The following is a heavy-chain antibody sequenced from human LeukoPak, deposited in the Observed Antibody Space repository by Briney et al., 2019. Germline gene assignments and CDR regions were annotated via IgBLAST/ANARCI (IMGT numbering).Heavy chain of an antibody. Sequence: PSETLSLTCAVSGGSISSSSYYWGWIRQPPGKGLEWIGSIYYSGSTYYNPSLKSRVTISVDTSKNQFSLKLSSVTAADTAVYYCAREAVAGTNDAFDIWGQGTMVTVPS. V-gene: IGHV4-39*07. CDR1: GGSISSSSYY. CDR3: AREAVAGTNDAFDI. CDR2: IYYSGST. J-gene: IGHJ3*02. D-gene: IGHD6-19*01.